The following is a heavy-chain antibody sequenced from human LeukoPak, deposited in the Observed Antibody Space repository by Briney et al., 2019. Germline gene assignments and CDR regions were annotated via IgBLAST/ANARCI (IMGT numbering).Heavy chain of an antibody. D-gene: IGHD6-6*01. CDR3: AKRSASEYYFDY. Sequence: GGSLRLSCAASGFTFSSFVMHWGRQAPGKGLEWVAAISSDGSNKYYVDSVKGRFTISRDNSKNTLYLQMNSLRAEDTAVYYCAKRSASEYYFDYWGQGALVTVSP. V-gene: IGHV3-30*18. J-gene: IGHJ4*02. CDR1: GFTFSSFV. CDR2: ISSDGSNK.